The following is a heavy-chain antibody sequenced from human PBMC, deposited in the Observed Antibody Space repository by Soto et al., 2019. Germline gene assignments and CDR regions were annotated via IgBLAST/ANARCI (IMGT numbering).Heavy chain of an antibody. CDR1: GYTFTIYY. CDR3: ARGRTIGPMDV. D-gene: IGHD3-16*01. CDR2: INPSGGST. V-gene: IGHV1-46*01. J-gene: IGHJ6*02. Sequence: QVQLVQSGAEVKKPGASVKVSCKASGYTFTIYYMHWVRQAPGQGLEWMGIINPSGGSTSYAQQFQGRVTMPRDTSTSTVYLELSSLRSEETAVYYCARGRTIGPMDVWGQGTTVTVSS.